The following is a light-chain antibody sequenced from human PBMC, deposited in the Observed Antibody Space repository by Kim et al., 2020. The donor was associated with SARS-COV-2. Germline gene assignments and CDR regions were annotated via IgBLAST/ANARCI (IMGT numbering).Light chain of an antibody. V-gene: IGLV1-47*01. Sequence: QSVLSQPPSVSGAPGLRVTISCHGSNANVGSSYVYWYQQVPGTAPKLVIYRNSQVPSGIPGRFSASKSGASASLTISGLQSEDEADYYCAAWDDGLSGYVFGTGTKVTVL. CDR1: NANVGSSY. CDR3: AAWDDGLSGYV. CDR2: RNS. J-gene: IGLJ1*01.